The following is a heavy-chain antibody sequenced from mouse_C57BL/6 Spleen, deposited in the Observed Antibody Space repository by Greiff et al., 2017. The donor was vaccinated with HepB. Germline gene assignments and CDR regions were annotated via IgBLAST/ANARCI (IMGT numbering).Heavy chain of an antibody. Sequence: GGGLVQPKGSLKLSCAASGFSFNTYAMNWVRQAPGKGLEWVARIRSKSNNYATYYADSVKDRFTISRDDSESMLYLQMNNLKTEDTAMYYCVRGTGTGFDYWGQGTTLTVSS. CDR3: VRGTGTGFDY. CDR1: GFSFNTYA. V-gene: IGHV10-1*01. D-gene: IGHD4-1*01. J-gene: IGHJ2*01. CDR2: IRSKSNNYAT.